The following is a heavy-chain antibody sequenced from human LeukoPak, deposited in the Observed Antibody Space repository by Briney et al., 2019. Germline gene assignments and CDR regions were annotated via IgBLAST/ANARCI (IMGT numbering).Heavy chain of an antibody. J-gene: IGHJ2*01. CDR2: SRNKANRYST. CDR3: VRGTHMAGSWCFDL. V-gene: IGHV3-72*01. CDR1: GFTFSDHY. Sequence: GGSLRLSCAASGFTFSDHYMDWVRQAPGKGLEWVGRSRNKANRYSTDYAASVKGRFTISRDDSKDSLYLQMNSLKAEDTALYYCVRGTHMAGSWCFDLWGRGTLVTVSS. D-gene: IGHD2-21*01.